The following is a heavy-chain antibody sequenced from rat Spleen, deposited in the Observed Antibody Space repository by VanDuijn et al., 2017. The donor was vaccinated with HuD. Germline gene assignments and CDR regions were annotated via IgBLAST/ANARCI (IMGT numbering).Heavy chain of an antibody. V-gene: IGHV5S23*01. D-gene: IGHD5-1*01. CDR3: ARHESGVMDA. CDR1: GFTFSDYA. CDR2: ISSDGGNT. Sequence: EVQLVESGGGLIQPGGSLKLSCAASGFTFSDYAMAWVRQAPTKDLEWVASISSDGGNTYYRDSVKGRLTISRDNAKSTLYLQMNSLRSEDTATYYCARHESGVMDAWGQGASVTVSS. J-gene: IGHJ4*01.